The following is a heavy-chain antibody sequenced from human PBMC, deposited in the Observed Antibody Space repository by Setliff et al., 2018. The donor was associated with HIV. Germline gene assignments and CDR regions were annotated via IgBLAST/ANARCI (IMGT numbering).Heavy chain of an antibody. Sequence: ASVKVSCKASGYTFTDYYMHWVQQAPGKGLEWMGRVDPEDGETIYAEKFQGRVTITADTSTDTAYMELSSLRSEDTAVHYCATASNYYGSGSHGQAFDIWGQGTMVTVSS. CDR3: ATASNYYGSGSHGQAFDI. CDR2: VDPEDGET. CDR1: GYTFTDYY. J-gene: IGHJ3*02. D-gene: IGHD3-10*01. V-gene: IGHV1-69-2*01.